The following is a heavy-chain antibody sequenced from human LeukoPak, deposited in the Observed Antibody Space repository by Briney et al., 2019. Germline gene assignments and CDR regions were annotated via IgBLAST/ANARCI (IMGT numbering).Heavy chain of an antibody. CDR2: IYYSGST. CDR3: ARLSWNWTHRGSFDY. J-gene: IGHJ4*02. Sequence: SETLSLTCTVSGGSISSSSYYWGWIRQPPGKGLEWIGSIYYSGSTYYNPSLKSRVTISVDTSKNQFSLKLSSVTAADTAVYYCARLSWNWTHRGSFDYWGQGTLVTVSS. D-gene: IGHD1-1*01. V-gene: IGHV4-39*07. CDR1: GGSISSSSYY.